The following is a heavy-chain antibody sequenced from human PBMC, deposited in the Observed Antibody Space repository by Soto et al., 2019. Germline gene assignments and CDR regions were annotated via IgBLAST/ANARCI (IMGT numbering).Heavy chain of an antibody. CDR3: AKDQYYDLLTGYRPLDP. Sequence: GGSLRLSCAASGFTFSSYAMSWVRQAPGKGLEWVSAISGSGGSTYYADSVKGRFTISRDNSKNTLYLQMNSLRAEDTAVYYCAKDQYYDLLTGYRPLDPWGQGTLVTVSS. CDR1: GFTFSSYA. V-gene: IGHV3-23*01. CDR2: ISGSGGST. D-gene: IGHD3-9*01. J-gene: IGHJ5*02.